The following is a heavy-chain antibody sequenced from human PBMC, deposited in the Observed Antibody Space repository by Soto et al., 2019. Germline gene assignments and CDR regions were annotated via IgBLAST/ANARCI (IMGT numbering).Heavy chain of an antibody. CDR1: GFTCSSYA. D-gene: IGHD6-13*01. Sequence: PGGSLRLSCAASGFTCSSYAMHWVRQAPGKGLEWVAVISYDGSNKYYADSVKGRFTISRDNSKNTLYLQMNSLRAEDTAVYYCARALALGQQLARFSNYYYYGMDVWGQGTTVTVSS. J-gene: IGHJ6*02. CDR2: ISYDGSNK. CDR3: ARALALGQQLARFSNYYYYGMDV. V-gene: IGHV3-30-3*01.